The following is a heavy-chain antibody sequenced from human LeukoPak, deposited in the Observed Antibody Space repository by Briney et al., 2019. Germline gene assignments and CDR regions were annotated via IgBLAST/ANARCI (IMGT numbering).Heavy chain of an antibody. CDR3: AKSKDSSGSFFYFDY. J-gene: IGHJ4*02. CDR2: ISGSGGST. D-gene: IGHD6-19*01. CDR1: GFTFSSYA. V-gene: IGHV3-23*01. Sequence: GGSLRLSCAASGFTFSSYAMSWVRQAPGKGLEWVSAISGSGGSTYYADSVKGRFTISRDNSKNTLCLQMNSLRAEDTAVYYCAKSKDSSGSFFYFDYWGQGTLVTVSS.